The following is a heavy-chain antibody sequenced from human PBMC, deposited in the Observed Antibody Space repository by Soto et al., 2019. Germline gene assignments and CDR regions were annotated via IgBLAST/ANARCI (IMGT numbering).Heavy chain of an antibody. CDR1: GDSINTREYY. CDR2: IYYSGRT. V-gene: IGHV4-30-4*01. J-gene: IGHJ6*02. CDR3: ARDRRRLWFEEVQPHYGREE. Sequence: SETLSLTCTVSGDSINTREYYWPWTRQPPGKGLEWIGYIYYSGRTDYNLSLRSRVGISIDTSKNQFSLKLTSVTAAEPAAYYCARDRRRLWFEEVQPHYGREEWGQGTTVTAYS. D-gene: IGHD3-10*01.